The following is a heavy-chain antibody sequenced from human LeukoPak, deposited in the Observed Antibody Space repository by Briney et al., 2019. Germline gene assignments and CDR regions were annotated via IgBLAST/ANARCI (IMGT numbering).Heavy chain of an antibody. Sequence: PGGSLRLSCAASGFTFSSPAMSWFRQAPGKGLEWVSVISSSGGSTYYADSVKGRFTISRDNSKNTLYLQMNSLRAEDTAVYYCAKGSRSIAVDNLCDYWGQGTLVTVSS. V-gene: IGHV3-23*01. D-gene: IGHD6-6*01. CDR2: ISSSGGST. CDR3: AKGSRSIAVDNLCDY. CDR1: GFTFSSPA. J-gene: IGHJ4*02.